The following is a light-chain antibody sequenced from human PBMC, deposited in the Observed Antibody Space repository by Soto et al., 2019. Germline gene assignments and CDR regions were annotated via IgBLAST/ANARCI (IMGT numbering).Light chain of an antibody. Sequence: DIQLTQSPSCLSASVGDRVAITWRASQGISSYLAWYQQKPGKAPKLLIYAASTLQGGVPSRFSGSGSGTEFTLTISSLQPEDFATYYCQQLNSYPITFGQGTRLEIK. V-gene: IGKV1-9*01. J-gene: IGKJ5*01. CDR1: QGISSY. CDR3: QQLNSYPIT. CDR2: AAS.